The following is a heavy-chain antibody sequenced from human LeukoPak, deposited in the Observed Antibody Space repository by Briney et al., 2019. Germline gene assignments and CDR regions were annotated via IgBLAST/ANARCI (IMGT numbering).Heavy chain of an antibody. CDR1: GYTFTSYY. D-gene: IGHD6-6*01. CDR3: ASRASPAHLEHVYYYYGMDV. V-gene: IGHV1-46*01. J-gene: IGHJ6*02. Sequence: GASVKVSCKASGYTFTSYYMHWVRQAPGRGLEWMGIINPSGGSTSYAQKFQGRVTMTRDTSTSTVYMELSSLRSEDTAVYYCASRASPAHLEHVYYYYGMDVWGQGTTVTVSS. CDR2: INPSGGST.